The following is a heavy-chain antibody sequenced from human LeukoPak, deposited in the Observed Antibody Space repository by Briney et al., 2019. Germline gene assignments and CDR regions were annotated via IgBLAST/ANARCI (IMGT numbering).Heavy chain of an antibody. J-gene: IGHJ4*02. CDR3: ARHQWRTGFDY. D-gene: IGHD6-19*01. CDR1: GGSISSYY. V-gene: IGHV4-59*08. Sequence: QTSETLSLTCTVSGGSISSYYWSWIRQPPGKGLEWIGYIYYSGSTNYNPSLKSRVTISVDTSKNQFSLKLSSVTAADTAVYYCARHQWRTGFDYWGQGTLVTVSS. CDR2: IYYSGST.